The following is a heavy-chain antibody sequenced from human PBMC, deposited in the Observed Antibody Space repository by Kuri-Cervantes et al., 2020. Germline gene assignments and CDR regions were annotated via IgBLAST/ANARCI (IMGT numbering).Heavy chain of an antibody. CDR3: ARERDDFWSGYYTWAGDYYYYGMDV. J-gene: IGHJ6*02. V-gene: IGHV7-4-1*01. CDR2: INTNTGNP. D-gene: IGHD3-3*01. Sequence: ASVKVSCKASGYTFTSYAMNWVRQAPGQGLEWMGWINTNTGNPTYAQGFTGRFVFSLDTSVSTAYLQICSLKAEDTAVYYCARERDDFWSGYYTWAGDYYYYGMDVRGQGTTVTVSS. CDR1: GYTFTSYA.